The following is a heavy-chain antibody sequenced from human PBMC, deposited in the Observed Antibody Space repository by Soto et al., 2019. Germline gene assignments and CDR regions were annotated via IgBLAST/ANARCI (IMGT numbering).Heavy chain of an antibody. V-gene: IGHV4-39*01. Sequence: SETLSLTCTVSGGSISSSSYYWGWIRQPPGKGLEWIGSIYYSGSTYYNPSLKSRVTISVDTSKNQFSLKLSSVTAADTALYYCARLTTVTTFYYYYMDVWGKGTTVTVSS. CDR3: ARLTTVTTFYYYYMDV. D-gene: IGHD4-17*01. J-gene: IGHJ6*03. CDR1: GGSISSSSYY. CDR2: IYYSGST.